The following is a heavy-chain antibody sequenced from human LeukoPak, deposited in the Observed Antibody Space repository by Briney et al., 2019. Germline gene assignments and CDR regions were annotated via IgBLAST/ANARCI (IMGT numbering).Heavy chain of an antibody. CDR2: ITSKNDGGTT. Sequence: GGSLRLSCGASGFTFSSMHWVRQAPGKGLEWVGHITSKNDGGTTDYAAPVTGRFTISRDDSKNTLYLQMNTLKTEDTAVYFCTTWLMGQYSDYMDVWGKGTTVTVSS. CDR3: TTWLMGQYSDYMDV. D-gene: IGHD5-12*01. CDR1: GFTFSS. V-gene: IGHV3-15*01. J-gene: IGHJ6*03.